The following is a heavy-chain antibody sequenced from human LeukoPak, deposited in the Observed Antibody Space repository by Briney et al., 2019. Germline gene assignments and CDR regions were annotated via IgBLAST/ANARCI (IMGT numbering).Heavy chain of an antibody. CDR3: ARGLPYYYDSSGYYLDY. Sequence: ASVKVSCKASGYTFTGYYMHWVRQAPGQGLEWMGWINPNSGGTNYAQKFQGRVTMTRDTSISTAYMELSRLRSDDTAVYYCARGLPYYYDSSGYYLDYWGQGTLVTVSS. CDR1: GYTFTGYY. D-gene: IGHD3-22*01. J-gene: IGHJ4*02. CDR2: INPNSGGT. V-gene: IGHV1-2*02.